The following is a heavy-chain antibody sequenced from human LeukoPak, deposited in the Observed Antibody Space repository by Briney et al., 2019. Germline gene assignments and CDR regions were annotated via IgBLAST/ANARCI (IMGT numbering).Heavy chain of an antibody. J-gene: IGHJ4*02. Sequence: SETLSLTCTVSGGSVSSGSYYWSWIRQPPGKGLEWIGYIYYSGSTNYNPSLKSRVTISVDTSKNQFSLKLSSVTAADTAVYYCARGGLTGYYPVGYWGQGTLVTVSS. CDR3: ARGGLTGYYPVGY. D-gene: IGHD3-9*01. V-gene: IGHV4-61*01. CDR2: IYYSGST. CDR1: GGSVSSGSYY.